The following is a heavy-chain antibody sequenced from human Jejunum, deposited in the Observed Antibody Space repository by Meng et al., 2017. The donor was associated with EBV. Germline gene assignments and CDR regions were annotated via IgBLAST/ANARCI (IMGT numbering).Heavy chain of an antibody. J-gene: IGHJ4*02. V-gene: IGHV1-3*01. CDR2: INPGNGET. Sequence: QVQLVQSGAEVKTPGASVKLSCKASGYTFTNYPIHWVRQAPGQRPEWMGCINPGNGETEFSQKFQGRVTITRDTSATTAYMELTSLRSEDTAVYYCASRPGFNIGPFDYWGQGTLVTVSS. CDR1: GYTFTNYP. D-gene: IGHD3/OR15-3a*01. CDR3: ASRPGFNIGPFDY.